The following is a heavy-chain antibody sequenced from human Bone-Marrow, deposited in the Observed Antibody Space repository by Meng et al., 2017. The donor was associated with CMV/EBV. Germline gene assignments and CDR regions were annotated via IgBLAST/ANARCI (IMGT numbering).Heavy chain of an antibody. CDR1: GYSFNNYW. J-gene: IGHJ6*02. CDR2: IYPGDSDP. Sequence: GESLKISWKWSGYSFNNYWIAWVRQMPGKGLEWMGIIYPGDSDPRYSPSFQGQVTISADKSISTSYLQWSSLQASDTAIYYCASPSSPAYYYGMDVWGQGTTVTVSS. D-gene: IGHD6-6*01. V-gene: IGHV5-51*01. CDR3: ASPSSPAYYYGMDV.